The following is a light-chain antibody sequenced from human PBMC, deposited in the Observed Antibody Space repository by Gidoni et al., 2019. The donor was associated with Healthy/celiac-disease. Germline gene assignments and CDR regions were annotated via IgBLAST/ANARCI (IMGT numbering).Light chain of an antibody. CDR3: SSYTSSSTPV. CDR2: DVS. Sequence: QSALTQPASVSGSPGQSITISCTGTSSDVGGYNYVSWYQQHPDKAPKLMIYDVSNRPSGVSNRFSGSKSGNTASLTISGLQAEDEADYYCSSYTSSSTPVCGGGTKLTVL. CDR1: SSDVGGYNY. J-gene: IGLJ3*02. V-gene: IGLV2-14*03.